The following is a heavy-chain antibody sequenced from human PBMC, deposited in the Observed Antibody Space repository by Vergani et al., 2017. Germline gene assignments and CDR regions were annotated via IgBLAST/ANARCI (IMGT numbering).Heavy chain of an antibody. CDR3: ARVRRDDSSGYYYYYGMDV. J-gene: IGHJ6*02. CDR2: FYHNGNT. Sequence: QVRLQESGPGLVKPSETLSLTCAVYGGSFSGYYWSWIRQPPGKGLEWIGYFYHNGNTYYNPSLNSRVSISGDTSKNQFFLNLVSVTAADTAVYYCARVRRDDSSGYYYYYGMDVWGQGTTVTVSS. V-gene: IGHV4-34*09. CDR1: GGSFSGYY. D-gene: IGHD3-22*01.